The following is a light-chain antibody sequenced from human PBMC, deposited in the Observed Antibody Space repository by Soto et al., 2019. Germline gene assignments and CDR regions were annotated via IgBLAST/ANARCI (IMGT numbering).Light chain of an antibody. V-gene: IGKV1-5*03. J-gene: IGKJ1*01. CDR1: QSISSW. Sequence: DIQMTQSPSTLSASVGDRVTITSRASQSISSWLAWYQQKPGKAPKLXIYKASSLESGVPSRFSGSGSGTEFTLTISSLQPDDFATYYCQQYNSYSWTFGQGTKVDIK. CDR2: KAS. CDR3: QQYNSYSWT.